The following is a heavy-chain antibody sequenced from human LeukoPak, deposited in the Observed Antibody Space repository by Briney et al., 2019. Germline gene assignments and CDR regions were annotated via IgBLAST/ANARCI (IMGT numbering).Heavy chain of an antibody. D-gene: IGHD5-24*01. CDR3: ARTVDGYKGDYFDY. CDR1: GFTVSSNY. J-gene: IGHJ4*02. Sequence: PGGSLRLSCAASGFTVSSNYMSWVRQAPGKGLEWVSVIYSGGSTYYADSVKGRFTISRDNSKNTLYLQMNSLRAGDTAVYYCARTVDGYKGDYFDYWGQGTLVTVSS. V-gene: IGHV3-66*02. CDR2: IYSGGST.